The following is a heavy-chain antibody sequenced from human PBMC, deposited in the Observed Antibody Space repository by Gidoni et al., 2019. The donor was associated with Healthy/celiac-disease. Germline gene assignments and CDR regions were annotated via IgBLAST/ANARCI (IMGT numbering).Heavy chain of an antibody. CDR2: INAGNGNT. J-gene: IGHJ5*02. CDR3: ARGSAAMRYWFDP. V-gene: IGHV1-3*01. CDR1: GYTFTSYA. D-gene: IGHD2-2*01. Sequence: QVQLVQSGAEVKKPGASVKVSCKASGYTFTSYAMHWVRQAPGQRLEWMGWINAGNGNTKYSQKFQGRVTITRDTSASTAYMELSSLRSEDTAVYYCARGSAAMRYWFDPWGQGTLVTVSS.